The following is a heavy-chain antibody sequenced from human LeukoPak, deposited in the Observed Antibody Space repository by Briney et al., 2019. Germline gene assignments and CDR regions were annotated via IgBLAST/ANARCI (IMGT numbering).Heavy chain of an antibody. Sequence: SVKVSCKASGGTFSSHAISWVRQAPGQGLEWMGVINPIFHTPTYAKKFQGRLTITKDESMSTASMDLSSLISDDTAVYYCASGRTTGEFDYWGQGTLVTVSS. CDR3: ASGRTTGEFDY. V-gene: IGHV1-69*05. CDR2: INPIFHTP. D-gene: IGHD4-11*01. CDR1: GGTFSSHA. J-gene: IGHJ4*02.